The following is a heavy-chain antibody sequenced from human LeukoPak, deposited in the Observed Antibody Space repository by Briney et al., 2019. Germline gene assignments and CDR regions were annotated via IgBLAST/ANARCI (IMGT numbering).Heavy chain of an antibody. D-gene: IGHD2-2*01. Sequence: SETLSLTCTASGGSISTYYWSWIRQSPGKGLEWIGYIYYSGSTNYNPSLKSRVTISVATSKNQFSLKLSSVTAADTAVYYCAREYCSSTSCYFDYWGQGTLVTVSS. CDR1: GGSISTYY. CDR3: AREYCSSTSCYFDY. V-gene: IGHV4-59*13. CDR2: IYYSGST. J-gene: IGHJ4*02.